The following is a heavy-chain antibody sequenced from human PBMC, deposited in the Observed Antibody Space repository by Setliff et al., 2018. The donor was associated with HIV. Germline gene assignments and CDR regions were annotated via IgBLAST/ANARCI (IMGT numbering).Heavy chain of an antibody. Sequence: ASVKVSCKASGYSFTGHYIHWVRQAPGQGLEWLGRIDPNSGGTNYAQKFQGRVTMTRDTSITTAYMELSRLRSDDTAVYYCASPFGASDGGGYEYEAFAIWGQGTMVTVS. J-gene: IGHJ3*02. CDR1: GYSFTGHY. D-gene: IGHD3-22*01. CDR3: ASPFGASDGGGYEYEAFAI. CDR2: IDPNSGGT. V-gene: IGHV1-2*06.